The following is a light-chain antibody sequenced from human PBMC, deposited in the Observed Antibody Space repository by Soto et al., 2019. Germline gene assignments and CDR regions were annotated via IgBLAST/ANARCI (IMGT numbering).Light chain of an antibody. CDR1: SGHSSYA. Sequence: QLVLTQSPSASASLGASVKLTCTLSSGHSSYAIAWHQKQPGKGPRYLMDLNNDGSHTKGAGIPDRFSGSSSGADRYLISSSLQSEDEADYYCQSADSSGTNVVFGGGTKLTVL. CDR3: QSADSSGTNVV. CDR2: LNNDGSH. J-gene: IGLJ2*01. V-gene: IGLV4-69*01.